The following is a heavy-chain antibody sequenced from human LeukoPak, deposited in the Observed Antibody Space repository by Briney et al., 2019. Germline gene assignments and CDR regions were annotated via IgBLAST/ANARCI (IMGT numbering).Heavy chain of an antibody. Sequence: SETLSLTCTVSGGSISYYYWSWIRQSPGKGLEWIGYIYYSGTTNYNPSLKSRVTISVDTSKNQFSLQLRSVTAADTAVYYCAREDPQTTVPEGMDVWGRGTTVTVSS. CDR2: IYYSGTT. CDR1: GGSISYYY. CDR3: AREDPQTTVPEGMDV. V-gene: IGHV4-59*01. D-gene: IGHD4-17*01. J-gene: IGHJ6*02.